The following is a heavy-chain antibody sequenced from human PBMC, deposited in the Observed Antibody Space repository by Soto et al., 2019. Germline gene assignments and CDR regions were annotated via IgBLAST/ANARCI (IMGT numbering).Heavy chain of an antibody. CDR3: AKDISNYSNYYYYYGMDV. Sequence: SLRLSCAASGFTFDDYAMHWVRQAPGKGLEWVSGISWNSGSIGYADSVKGRFTISRDNAKNSLYLQMNSLRAEDTALYYCAKDISNYSNYYYYYGMDVWGQGTTVTVSS. CDR1: GFTFDDYA. J-gene: IGHJ6*02. CDR2: ISWNSGSI. V-gene: IGHV3-9*01. D-gene: IGHD4-4*01.